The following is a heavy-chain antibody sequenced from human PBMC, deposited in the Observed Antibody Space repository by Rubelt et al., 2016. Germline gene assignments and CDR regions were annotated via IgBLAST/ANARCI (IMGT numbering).Heavy chain of an antibody. J-gene: IGHJ4*02. Sequence: QVQLVQSGSELKKPGASVKVSCKASGYTFTSYAMNWVRQAPGQGLEWMGWINTNTGNPTYAQGVTGRCVFAREMSVSTAYQQISSLKAEDTAVYYCARGMRWFGENYWGQGTLVTVSS. D-gene: IGHD3-10*01. CDR1: GYTFTSYA. CDR2: INTNTGNP. CDR3: ARGMRWFGENY. V-gene: IGHV7-4-1*02.